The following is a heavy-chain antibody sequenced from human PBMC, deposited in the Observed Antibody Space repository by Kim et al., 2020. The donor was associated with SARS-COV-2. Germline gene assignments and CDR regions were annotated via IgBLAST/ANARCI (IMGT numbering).Heavy chain of an antibody. J-gene: IGHJ4*02. D-gene: IGHD3-10*01. CDR3: ARDLGPTYYYGSGSYSLDY. CDR2: ISAYNGNT. V-gene: IGHV1-18*04. CDR1: GYTFTSYG. Sequence: ASVKVSCKASGYTFTSYGISWVRQAPGQGLEWMGWISAYNGNTNYAQKLQGRVTMTTDTSTSTAYMELRSLRSDDTAVYYCARDLGPTYYYGSGSYSLDYWGQGTLVTVSS.